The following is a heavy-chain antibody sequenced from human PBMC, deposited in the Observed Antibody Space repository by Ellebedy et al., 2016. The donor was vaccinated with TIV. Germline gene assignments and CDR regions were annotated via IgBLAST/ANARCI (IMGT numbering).Heavy chain of an antibody. Sequence: GGSLRLSXAASGFTFRSHSMNWVRQAPGRGLEWVSSISRSDNYIYYADSVKGRFTTSRDNAKNSLFLQMHSLRVEDTAVYYCARDWGRQGWSHFDLWGQGTLVTVSS. CDR2: ISRSDNYI. CDR3: ARDWGRQGWSHFDL. D-gene: IGHD7-27*01. CDR1: GFTFRSHS. J-gene: IGHJ4*02. V-gene: IGHV3-21*06.